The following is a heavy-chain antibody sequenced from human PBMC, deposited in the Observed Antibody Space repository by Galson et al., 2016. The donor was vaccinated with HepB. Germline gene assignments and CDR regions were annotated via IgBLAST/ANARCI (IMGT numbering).Heavy chain of an antibody. V-gene: IGHV3-30*03. CDR3: ARDGTTPRKFAAYDI. J-gene: IGHJ3*02. CDR1: GFNFGRYG. D-gene: IGHD4-17*01. Sequence: SLRLSCAASGFNFGRYGMHWVRPAPVKGLEWVAVISYDGHNTHYADSVKGRFTISRDNSRHTVYLQMNSLRGEDTAVYYCARDGTTPRKFAAYDIWGQGTVVTVSS. CDR2: ISYDGHNT.